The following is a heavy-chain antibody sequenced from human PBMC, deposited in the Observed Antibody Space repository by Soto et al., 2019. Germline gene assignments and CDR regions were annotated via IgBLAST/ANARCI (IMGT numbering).Heavy chain of an antibody. CDR2: IIHIFGTA. J-gene: IGHJ6*02. CDR1: GGTFSSDA. Sequence: SVKVSCKDSGGTFSSDAISWVRQAPGQGLEWIGGIIHIFGTANYAQKFQGRVTITAEEYTSTAYMELSSLRYEDTDVYYCARYEFVVVTANYCYGMDVWGQGTTVNVSS. V-gene: IGHV1-69*01. CDR3: ARYEFVVVTANYCYGMDV. D-gene: IGHD2-21*02.